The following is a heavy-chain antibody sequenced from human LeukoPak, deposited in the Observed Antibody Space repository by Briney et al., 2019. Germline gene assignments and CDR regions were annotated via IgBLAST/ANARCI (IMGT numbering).Heavy chain of an antibody. J-gene: IGHJ6*02. Sequence: SETLSLTCAVYGGSFSGYYWSWIRQPPGKGLEWIGEINHSGSTNYNPSLKSRVTISVDTSKNQFSLKLSSVTAADTAVYYCARGSRYYGSGSYYNTQRYYYYGMDVWGQGTTVTVSS. V-gene: IGHV4-34*01. D-gene: IGHD3-10*01. CDR3: ARGSRYYGSGSYYNTQRYYYYGMDV. CDR2: INHSGST. CDR1: GGSFSGYY.